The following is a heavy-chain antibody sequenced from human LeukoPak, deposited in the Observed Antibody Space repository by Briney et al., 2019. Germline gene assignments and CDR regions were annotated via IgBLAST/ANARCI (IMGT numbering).Heavy chain of an antibody. CDR1: GYTFTSYG. Sequence: GASVKVSCKSSGYTFTSYGIIWVRQAPGQGLEWMGWINTYNGNTNYAQKLQGRVTMTTDTSTSTAYMDLRSLRSDDTAVYCCARDPSLIVGATISFFDYWGQGTLVTVSS. V-gene: IGHV1-18*01. CDR2: INTYNGNT. CDR3: ARDPSLIVGATISFFDY. D-gene: IGHD1-26*01. J-gene: IGHJ4*02.